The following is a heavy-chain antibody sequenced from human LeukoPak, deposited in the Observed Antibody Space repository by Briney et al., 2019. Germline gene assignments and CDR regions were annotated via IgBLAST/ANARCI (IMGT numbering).Heavy chain of an antibody. D-gene: IGHD3-22*01. J-gene: IGHJ4*02. CDR2: ISGSGGST. CDR1: GFTFSSYA. Sequence: GGSLRLSCAASGFTFSSYAMSWVRQAPGKGLEWVSAISGSGGSTYYADSVKGRFTISRDNSKNTLYLQMNSLRAEDTAVYYCAKDQDYYDSSGLSGYWGQGTLVTVSS. V-gene: IGHV3-23*01. CDR3: AKDQDYYDSSGLSGY.